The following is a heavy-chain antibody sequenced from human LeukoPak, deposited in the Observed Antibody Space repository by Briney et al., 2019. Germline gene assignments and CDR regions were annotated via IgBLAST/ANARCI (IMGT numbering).Heavy chain of an antibody. CDR2: ISSSSSYI. Sequence: SGGSLRLSRAASGFSFSSYSMNWVRQAPGKGLEWVSSISSSSSYIYYADSVKGRFTISRDNAKNSLYLQRNSLRAEDTAVYYCARVRRSDKYFDYWGQGTLVTVSS. D-gene: IGHD5-24*01. J-gene: IGHJ4*02. CDR3: ARVRRSDKYFDY. CDR1: GFSFSSYS. V-gene: IGHV3-21*01.